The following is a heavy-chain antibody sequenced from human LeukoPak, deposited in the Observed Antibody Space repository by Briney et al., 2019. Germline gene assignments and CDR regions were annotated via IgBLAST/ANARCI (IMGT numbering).Heavy chain of an antibody. J-gene: IGHJ3*02. V-gene: IGHV3-21*01. CDR3: ARDVSVYCGGDCAETGI. CDR1: GFTFSIYS. D-gene: IGHD2-21*02. Sequence: PGGSLRLSCAASGFTFSIYSMIWVRQAPEKGLEWVSSISGSSSYIFYADSVKGRFTISRDNAKSSLYLQMNSLRAEDTAVYYCARDVSVYCGGDCAETGIWGQGTMVTVSS. CDR2: ISGSSSYI.